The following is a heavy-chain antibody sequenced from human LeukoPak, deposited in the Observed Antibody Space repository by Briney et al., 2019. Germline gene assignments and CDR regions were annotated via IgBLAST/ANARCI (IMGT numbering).Heavy chain of an antibody. V-gene: IGHV1-8*01. CDR3: ARANRLGYSYDYRAFDI. Sequence: ASVKVSCKASGYTFTSYDINWVGQATGQGLEWMGWMNPNSGNTGYAQKFQGRVTMTRNTSISTAYMELSSLRSEDTAVYYCARANRLGYSYDYRAFDIWGQGTMVTVSS. CDR2: MNPNSGNT. D-gene: IGHD5-18*01. CDR1: GYTFTSYD. J-gene: IGHJ3*02.